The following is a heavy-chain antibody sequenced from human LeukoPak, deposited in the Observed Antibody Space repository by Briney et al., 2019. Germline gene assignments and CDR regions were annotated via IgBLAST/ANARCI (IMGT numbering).Heavy chain of an antibody. V-gene: IGHV3-30*18. CDR1: GFTFSSYG. Sequence: GGSLRLSCAASGFTFSSYGMHWVRQAPGKGLEWVAVISYDGSNEYYADSVKGRFTISRDNSKNTLYLQMSSLRAEDTAVYYCAKEYGGMEATGIFDYWGQGTLVTVSS. D-gene: IGHD1-26*01. J-gene: IGHJ4*01. CDR2: ISYDGSNE. CDR3: AKEYGGMEATGIFDY.